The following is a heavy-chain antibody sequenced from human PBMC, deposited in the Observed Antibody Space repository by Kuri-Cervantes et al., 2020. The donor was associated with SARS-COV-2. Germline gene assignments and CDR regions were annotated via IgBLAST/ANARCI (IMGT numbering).Heavy chain of an antibody. CDR3: ARGLYSSGWLRGGNWFDP. V-gene: IGHV1-18*01. Sequence: ASVKVSCKASGYTFTSYGISWVRQAPGQGLEWMGWISAYSGNTNYAQKLQGRVTMTTDTSTSTAYMELRSLRSDDTAVYYCARGLYSSGWLRGGNWFDPWGQGTLVTVSS. CDR2: ISAYSGNT. D-gene: IGHD6-19*01. CDR1: GYTFTSYG. J-gene: IGHJ5*02.